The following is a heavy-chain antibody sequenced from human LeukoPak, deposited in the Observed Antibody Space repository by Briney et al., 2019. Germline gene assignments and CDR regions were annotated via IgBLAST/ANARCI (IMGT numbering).Heavy chain of an antibody. D-gene: IGHD3-22*01. CDR3: ARTRLGDSSGYLFDY. CDR1: GYTFTSNG. CDR2: ISTYNGNT. V-gene: IGHV1-18*04. J-gene: IGHJ4*02. Sequence: ASVKVSCKASGYTFTSNGISWVRQAPGQGLEWMGWISTYNGNTNYAEKLQGRVTMTTDTPTSTAYMELRTLRSDDTAVYYCARTRLGDSSGYLFDYWGQGTLVTVSS.